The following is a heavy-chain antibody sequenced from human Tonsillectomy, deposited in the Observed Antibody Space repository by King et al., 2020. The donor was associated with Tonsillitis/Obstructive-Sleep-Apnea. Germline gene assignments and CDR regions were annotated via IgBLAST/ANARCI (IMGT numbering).Heavy chain of an antibody. D-gene: IGHD6-13*01. V-gene: IGHV3-9*01. Sequence: VQLVKSGGGLVQPGRSLRLSCAASGFTFDDYAMHWVRQAPGKGLEWVSGISWNSGSIGYADSVKGRFTISRDNAKNSLYLQMNSLRAEDTALYYCAKEAAAAQYFQHWGQGTLVTVSS. CDR2: ISWNSGSI. CDR3: AKEAAAAQYFQH. CDR1: GFTFDDYA. J-gene: IGHJ1*01.